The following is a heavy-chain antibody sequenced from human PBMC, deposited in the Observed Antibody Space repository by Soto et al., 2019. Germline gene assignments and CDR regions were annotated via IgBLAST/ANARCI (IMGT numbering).Heavy chain of an antibody. CDR1: GFIFSNYG. Sequence: PGGSLRLSCAASGFIFSNYGMAWVRQAPGKVLEWVSTIYADGRTYYADSVKGRFTMSRDDVKNTLFLQMNSLRVEDTAVYYCARDIDYCGQGTLVTVSS. V-gene: IGHV3-66*01. J-gene: IGHJ4*02. CDR3: ARDIDY. CDR2: IYADGRT.